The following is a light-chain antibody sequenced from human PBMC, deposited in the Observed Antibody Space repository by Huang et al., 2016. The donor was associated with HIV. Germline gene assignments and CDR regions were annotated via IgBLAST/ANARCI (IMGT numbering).Light chain of an antibody. V-gene: IGKV3-15*01. J-gene: IGKJ1*01. CDR1: QSVRDN. Sequence: EVLMTQSPVTLSESPGGRVTISCWASQSVRDNLAWFQQKPGQAPRLLLHGSSTRATGVPARFSGSGSGTGFTLTITSLQSEDYAVYYCQQYYTWPRTFGQGTRVE. CDR2: GSS. CDR3: QQYYTWPRT.